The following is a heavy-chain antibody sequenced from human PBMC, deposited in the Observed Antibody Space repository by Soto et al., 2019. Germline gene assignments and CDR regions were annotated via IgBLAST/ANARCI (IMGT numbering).Heavy chain of an antibody. CDR1: GYSFTSYG. J-gene: IGHJ4*02. Sequence: EVQLVQSGAEVKKPGGPLKIPCKGSGYSFTSYGIGGGRQMPGKGLEWLGIIYPGDFDTRYTPSFQGKVTISADKSISTGYLQWSSLKASDTAMYYCERHEGYYGSPAAGLFDYWGQGTLVTVS. CDR3: ERHEGYYGSPAAGLFDY. D-gene: IGHD3-10*01. V-gene: IGHV5-51*01. CDR2: IYPGDFDT.